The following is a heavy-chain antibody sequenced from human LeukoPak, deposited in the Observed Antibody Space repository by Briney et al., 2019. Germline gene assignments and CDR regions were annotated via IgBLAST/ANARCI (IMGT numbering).Heavy chain of an antibody. CDR3: ARDRIGFGAFDV. V-gene: IGHV3-11*01. D-gene: IGHD3-16*01. Sequence: PGGSLSLSCAASGFIFNDYYMTWIRQAPGKGLEWASYISGNARDTYYADSVKGRFTLSRDNTKNSLYLHMNSLRAEDTAVYYCARDRIGFGAFDVWGQGTMVNVSS. CDR1: GFIFNDYY. J-gene: IGHJ3*01. CDR2: ISGNARDT.